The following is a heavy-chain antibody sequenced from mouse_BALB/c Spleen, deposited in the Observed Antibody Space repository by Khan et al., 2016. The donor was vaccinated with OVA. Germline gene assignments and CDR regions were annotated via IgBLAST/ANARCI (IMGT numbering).Heavy chain of an antibody. V-gene: IGHV5-12*02. CDR2: ITSDGGST. D-gene: IGHD1-1*01. Sequence: EVELVESGGVLVQPGGSLKLSCATSGFTFSDYYMCWVRQTPEKRLEWVAYITSDGGSTYYPDIVKGRFTISRDNAKNTLYLQMSRLKSEDTAIYYCARRGDVYSWFTYWGQGTLVTVSA. CDR3: ARRGDVYSWFTY. J-gene: IGHJ3*01. CDR1: GFTFSDYY.